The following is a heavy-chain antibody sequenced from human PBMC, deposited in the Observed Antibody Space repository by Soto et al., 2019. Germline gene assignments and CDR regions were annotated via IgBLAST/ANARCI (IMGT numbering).Heavy chain of an antibody. CDR3: AKCSPRYSSGLKAYYFDY. CDR1: GFTFSSYA. V-gene: IGHV3-23*01. J-gene: IGHJ4*02. CDR2: ISGSGGST. D-gene: IGHD6-19*01. Sequence: GGSLRLSCAASGFTFSSYAMSWVRQAPGKGLEWVSVISGSGGSTYYADSVKGRFTISRDNSKNTLYLQMNSLRAEGTAVYYCAKCSPRYSSGLKAYYFDYWGQGTLVTVS.